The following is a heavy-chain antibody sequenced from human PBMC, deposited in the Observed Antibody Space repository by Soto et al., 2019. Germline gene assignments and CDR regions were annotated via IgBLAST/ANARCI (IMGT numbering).Heavy chain of an antibody. V-gene: IGHV4-59*08. CDR2: IYYSGST. CDR1: GGSISSYY. Sequence: SETLSLTCTVSGGSISSYYWSWIRQPPGKGLEWIGYIYYSGSTNYNPSLKSRVTISVDTSKNQFSLKLSSVTAADTAVYYCARRSTGTTYYYYYYMDVWGKGTTVTVSS. CDR3: ARRSTGTTYYYYYYMDV. D-gene: IGHD1-7*01. J-gene: IGHJ6*03.